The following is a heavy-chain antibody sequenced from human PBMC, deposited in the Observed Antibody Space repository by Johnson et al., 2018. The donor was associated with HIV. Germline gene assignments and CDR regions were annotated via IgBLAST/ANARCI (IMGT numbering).Heavy chain of an antibody. CDR1: GFTVSSTY. D-gene: IGHD3-3*01. CDR2: LYSDGRT. J-gene: IGHJ3*02. Sequence: VQLVESGGDLIQPGGSLRLSCAASGFTVSSTYMSWVRQAPGKGLEWLSVLYSDGRTYYADSVKGRFTISRDGSKTTLFLQMNSLRAEDTALYYCARVSPDRKGFWSGYWGEAFDIWGQGTMVTVSS. V-gene: IGHV3-53*01. CDR3: ARVSPDRKGFWSGYWGEAFDI.